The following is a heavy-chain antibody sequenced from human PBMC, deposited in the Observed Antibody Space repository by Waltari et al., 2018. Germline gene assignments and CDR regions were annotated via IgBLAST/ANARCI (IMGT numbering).Heavy chain of an antibody. D-gene: IGHD5-12*01. CDR3: AKYVEMATPNPDNWFDP. CDR1: GFTFSSYA. V-gene: IGHV3-23*01. CDR2: ISGSGGST. J-gene: IGHJ5*02. Sequence: EVQLLESGGGLVQPGGSLRLSCAASGFTFSSYAMSWVRQAPGKGLGWVSAISGSGGSTYYADSVKGRFTISRDNSKNTLYLQMNSLRAEDTAVYYCAKYVEMATPNPDNWFDPWGQGTLVTVSS.